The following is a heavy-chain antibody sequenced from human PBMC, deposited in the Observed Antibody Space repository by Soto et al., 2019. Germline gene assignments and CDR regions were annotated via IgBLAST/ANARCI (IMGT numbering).Heavy chain of an antibody. V-gene: IGHV1-18*01. Sequence: ASVKVSCKASGYTFTSYGISWVRQAPGQGLEWMGWISAYNGNTNYAQKLQGRVTMTTDTSTSTAYMELRSLRSDDTAVYYCARRYCGGDCYSRYYYYGMDVWGQGTTVTVSS. CDR2: ISAYNGNT. CDR1: GYTFTSYG. J-gene: IGHJ6*02. CDR3: ARRYCGGDCYSRYYYYGMDV. D-gene: IGHD2-21*02.